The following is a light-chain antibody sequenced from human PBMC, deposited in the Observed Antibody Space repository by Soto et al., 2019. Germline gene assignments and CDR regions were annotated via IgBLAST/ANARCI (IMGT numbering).Light chain of an antibody. Sequence: QSALTHPASVSWSPGQSITISCTGTSSDVGAYNYVSWYQQQPGKVPKLMIYDVSNRPSGVSNRFSGSKSGNTASLTISGLQAEDEADYYCSSYTSSSTPYVFGTGTKVTVL. CDR2: DVS. CDR1: SSDVGAYNY. CDR3: SSYTSSSTPYV. V-gene: IGLV2-14*01. J-gene: IGLJ1*01.